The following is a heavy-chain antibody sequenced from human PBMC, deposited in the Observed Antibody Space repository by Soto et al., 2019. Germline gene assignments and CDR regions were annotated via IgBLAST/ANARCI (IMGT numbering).Heavy chain of an antibody. Sequence: EVQLVESGGGLVQPGGSLRLSCAASGLTFSSYWMHWVRQAPGKGLVWVSRINSDGSSTNYADSVKGRFTISRDNAKNTLYLQMNSLRAEDTAVYYCVLSYTVTTDYWGQGTLVTVSS. CDR2: INSDGSST. D-gene: IGHD4-17*01. CDR3: VLSYTVTTDY. J-gene: IGHJ4*02. V-gene: IGHV3-74*01. CDR1: GLTFSSYW.